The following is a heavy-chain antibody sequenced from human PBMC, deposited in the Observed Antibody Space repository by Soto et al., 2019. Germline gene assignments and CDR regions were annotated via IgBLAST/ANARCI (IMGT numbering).Heavy chain of an antibody. D-gene: IGHD6-13*01. J-gene: IGHJ6*02. CDR2: MNPINGAT. Sequence: ASVKVSCKXSGYDFTAYDINWVRQASGQGLEWMGWMNPINGATGSARRFQGRVSMTRNTATGTAYLELTSLRSDDSAVYYCGRGPSPRAPAGGTPYYYAMDVWGQGTTVTVSS. CDR3: GRGPSPRAPAGGTPYYYAMDV. V-gene: IGHV1-8*02. CDR1: GYDFTAYD.